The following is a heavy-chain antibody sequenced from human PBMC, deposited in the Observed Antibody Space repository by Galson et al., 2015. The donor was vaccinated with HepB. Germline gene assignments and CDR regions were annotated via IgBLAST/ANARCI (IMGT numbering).Heavy chain of an antibody. D-gene: IGHD2-2*01. V-gene: IGHV3-15*01. CDR2: IKSKTDGETT. CDR3: TTGSNTSF. CDR1: GFPFNHVW. Sequence: SLRLSCAASGFPFNHVWMTWVRQAPGKGLEWVGRIKSKTDGETTHYAAPVKGRFTISRDDSKNTLYLQMNSLKIEDTAFYYCTTGSNTSFWGQGTLVTVSS. J-gene: IGHJ4*02.